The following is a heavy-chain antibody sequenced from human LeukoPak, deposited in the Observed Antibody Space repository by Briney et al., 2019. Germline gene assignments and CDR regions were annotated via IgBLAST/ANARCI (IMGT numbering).Heavy chain of an antibody. V-gene: IGHV3-23*01. CDR1: GFTFSSYA. D-gene: IGHD3-22*01. CDR2: ISGSGGST. Sequence: GGSLRLSCATSGFTFSSYAMSWVRQAPGKGLEWVSVISGSGGSTYYADSVKGRFTISRDNAKNSLYLQMNSLRAEDTALYYCAKEYLNDHYYDSSGALDYWGQGTLVTVSS. J-gene: IGHJ4*02. CDR3: AKEYLNDHYYDSSGALDY.